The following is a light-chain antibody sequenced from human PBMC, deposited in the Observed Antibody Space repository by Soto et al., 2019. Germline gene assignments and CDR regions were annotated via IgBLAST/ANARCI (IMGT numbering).Light chain of an antibody. CDR1: SSNIGAGYD. V-gene: IGLV1-40*01. CDR2: GNS. CDR3: QSYDISLRGV. J-gene: IGLJ3*02. Sequence: QSVLTQPPSVSGAPGQRVTISCTGSSSNIGAGYDVHGYQQLPGTAPKLLIYGNSNRPSGVPDRFSGSKSGTSASLAITGLQAEDEADYYCQSYDISLRGVFGGGTKLTVL.